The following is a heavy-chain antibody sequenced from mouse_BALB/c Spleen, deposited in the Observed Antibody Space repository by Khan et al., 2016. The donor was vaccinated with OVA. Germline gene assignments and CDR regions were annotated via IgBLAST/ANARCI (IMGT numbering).Heavy chain of an antibody. CDR2: INTYTEEP. Sequence: QIQLVQSGPELKNPGETVRISCKASGYPFTKNGMNWVKQTPGKGLKWMGWINTYTEEPAYADDFKGRFAFSLETSANTAFLQISNLKNEDTATXFCARVGYSGTMDYWGQGTSVTVSS. D-gene: IGHD2-3*01. CDR1: GYPFTKNG. CDR3: ARVGYSGTMDY. V-gene: IGHV9-3-1*01. J-gene: IGHJ4*01.